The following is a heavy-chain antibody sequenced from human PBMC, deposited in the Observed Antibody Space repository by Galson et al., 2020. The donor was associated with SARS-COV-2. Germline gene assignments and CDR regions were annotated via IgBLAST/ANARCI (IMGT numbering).Heavy chain of an antibody. CDR3: TTVGSWWVTPGYFDF. CDR1: GFTFANVW. CDR2: IKSKLDGGAA. V-gene: IGHV3-15*01. J-gene: IGHJ4*02. D-gene: IGHD2-15*01. Sequence: GESLKISCAASGFTFANVWMNWVRQAPGEGLEWVGRIKSKLDGGAADYAEPVKGRFTISRDDSRNSLFLQMNSLKTEDTAVYYCTTVGSWWVTPGYFDFWGQGALVAVSS.